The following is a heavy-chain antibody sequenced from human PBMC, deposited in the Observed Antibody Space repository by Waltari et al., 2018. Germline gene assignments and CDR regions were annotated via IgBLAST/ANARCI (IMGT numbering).Heavy chain of an antibody. D-gene: IGHD3-22*01. Sequence: QVQLVRSGAEVKKPGASVKVSCKASGYTLPGYYMHCVRQGPGQGLEWMGRSNHNSGGTNYAKKFQGRVTMTRDTSISTAYMELSRLRSDDTSVYYWASPPHSSGPSRWGQGTLVTVSS. J-gene: IGHJ4*02. CDR1: GYTLPGYY. V-gene: IGHV1-2*06. CDR2: SNHNSGGT. CDR3: ASPPHSSGPSR.